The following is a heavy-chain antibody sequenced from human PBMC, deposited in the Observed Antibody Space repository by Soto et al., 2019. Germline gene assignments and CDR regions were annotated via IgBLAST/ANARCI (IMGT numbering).Heavy chain of an antibody. CDR1: GLTFSDYG. J-gene: IGHJ4*02. CDR2: IWNDGTTD. Sequence: QVQLVESGGSVFQPGRSLRLSCSVSGLTFSDYGVHWVSRAPAKGLEWVALIWNDGTTDYYLDPVKGRFTISRDNSKNMLYLQMNNLRAEDTAVYYCATDVHGETDDFWRGSLGNWGQGTLVTVSS. V-gene: IGHV3-33*03. CDR3: ATDVHGETDDFWRGSLGN. D-gene: IGHD3-3*01.